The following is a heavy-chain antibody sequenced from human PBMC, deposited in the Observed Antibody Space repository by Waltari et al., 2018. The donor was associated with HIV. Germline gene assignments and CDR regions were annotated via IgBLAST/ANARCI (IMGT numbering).Heavy chain of an antibody. V-gene: IGHV3-23*01. CDR2: ISGSGGST. CDR3: TKEQYGTLGGA. J-gene: IGHJ6*02. D-gene: IGHD6-6*01. CDR1: GFTFSSYA. Sequence: EVQLLESGGDLVQPGGSLRLSCAASGFTFSSYAMSWVRQAPGKGLEWFSYISGSGGSTYYADSVKGRFTISRDNSKNTLYLQMNSLRAEDTALYYCTKEQYGTLGGAWGQGTTVTVSS.